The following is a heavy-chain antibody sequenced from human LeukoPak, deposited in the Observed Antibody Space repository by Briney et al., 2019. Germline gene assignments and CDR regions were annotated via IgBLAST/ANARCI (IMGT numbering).Heavy chain of an antibody. CDR1: GFTVSSNY. J-gene: IGHJ6*02. CDR3: ARGYGSSRRYYYGMDV. Sequence: GGSLRLSCAASGFTVSSNYMSWVRQAPGKGLEWVSVIYSGGSTYYADSERGRFTISRDNSKNTLYLQMNSLRAEDTAVYYCARGYGSSRRYYYGMDVWGQGTTVTVSS. CDR2: IYSGGST. D-gene: IGHD6-13*01. V-gene: IGHV3-53*01.